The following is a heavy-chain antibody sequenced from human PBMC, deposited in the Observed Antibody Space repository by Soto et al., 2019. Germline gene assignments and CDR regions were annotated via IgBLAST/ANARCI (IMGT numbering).Heavy chain of an antibody. D-gene: IGHD2-2*01. CDR1: GYTFTSYA. CDR3: ASEVLVPAARPRTTTGYYGMDV. CDR2: INAGNGNT. Sequence: QVQLVQSGAEEKKPGASVKVSCKASGYTFTSYAMHWVRQAPGQRLEWMGWINAGNGNTKYSQKFQGRVTITRDTSASTAYMELSSLRSEDTAVYYCASEVLVPAARPRTTTGYYGMDVWGQGTTVTVSS. J-gene: IGHJ6*02. V-gene: IGHV1-3*05.